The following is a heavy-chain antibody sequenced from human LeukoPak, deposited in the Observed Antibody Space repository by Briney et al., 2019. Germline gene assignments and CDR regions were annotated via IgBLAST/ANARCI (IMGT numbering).Heavy chain of an antibody. CDR1: GLTFSTYA. Sequence: PGGSLRLSCAASGLTFSTYAISWVRQAPGRGLEWVSAISGGGAYTYYADSVKGRFPISGDYSKNTLYLQMNGLRAEDTAVYYCASYTSSSAHSNWGQGTLVTVSS. CDR2: ISGGGAYT. V-gene: IGHV3-23*01. D-gene: IGHD6-6*01. CDR3: ASYTSSSAHSN. J-gene: IGHJ4*02.